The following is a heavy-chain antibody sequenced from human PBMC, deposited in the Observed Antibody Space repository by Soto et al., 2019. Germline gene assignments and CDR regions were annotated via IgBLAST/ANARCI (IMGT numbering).Heavy chain of an antibody. CDR2: ISAYNGNT. Sequence: ASVKVSCKASGYTFTSYGISWVRQAPGQGLEWMGWISAYNGNTNYAQKLQGRVTMTTDTSTSTAYMELRSLRSDDTAVYYCARGGYYYDSSGYYGVWFDPWGQGTLVTV. CDR1: GYTFTSYG. V-gene: IGHV1-18*01. J-gene: IGHJ5*02. CDR3: ARGGYYYDSSGYYGVWFDP. D-gene: IGHD3-22*01.